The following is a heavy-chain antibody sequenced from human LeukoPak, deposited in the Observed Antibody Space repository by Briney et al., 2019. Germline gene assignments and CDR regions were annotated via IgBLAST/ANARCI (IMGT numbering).Heavy chain of an antibody. CDR2: ISSSSSYI. D-gene: IGHD3-10*01. CDR1: GFTFSSYS. V-gene: IGHV3-21*01. CDR3: AREGVTIVRGVILDY. Sequence: GGSLRLSCAASGFTFSSYSMNWVRRAPGKGLEWVSSISSSSSYIYYADSVKGRFTISRDNAKNSLYLQMNSLRAEDTAVYYCAREGVTIVRGVILDYWGQGTLVTVSS. J-gene: IGHJ4*02.